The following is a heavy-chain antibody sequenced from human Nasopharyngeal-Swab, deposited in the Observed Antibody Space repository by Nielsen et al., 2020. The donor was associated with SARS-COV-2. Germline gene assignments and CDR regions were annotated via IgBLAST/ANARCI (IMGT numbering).Heavy chain of an antibody. CDR3: ARSYSSGWADFDY. Sequence: ASVKVSCKASGYTFTSYDINWVRQATGQGLEWMGWMNPNSGNTGYAQKFQGRVTMTRDTSISTVYMELNRLTSDDSTVYYCARSYSSGWADFDYWGQGTLVTVSS. D-gene: IGHD6-19*01. V-gene: IGHV1-8*01. CDR1: GYTFTSYD. J-gene: IGHJ4*02. CDR2: MNPNSGNT.